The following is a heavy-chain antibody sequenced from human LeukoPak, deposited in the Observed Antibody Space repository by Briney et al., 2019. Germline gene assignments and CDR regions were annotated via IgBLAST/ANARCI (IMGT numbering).Heavy chain of an antibody. D-gene: IGHD3-10*01. CDR2: INHSGST. J-gene: IGHJ5*02. Sequence: PPETPSLTCAVYGGSLSHYYRSWIRQPPGKGLEWIGEINHSGSTNYNPSLKSRVTISVDMSKNQFSLELTSVTAADTAVYYCARGPASGSNFAWFDPWGQGTLVTVSS. V-gene: IGHV4-34*01. CDR1: GGSLSHYY. CDR3: ARGPASGSNFAWFDP.